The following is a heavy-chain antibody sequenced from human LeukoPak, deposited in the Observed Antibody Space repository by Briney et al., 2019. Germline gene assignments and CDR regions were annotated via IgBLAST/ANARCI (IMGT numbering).Heavy chain of an antibody. V-gene: IGHV3-23*01. J-gene: IGHJ4*02. Sequence: GGSLRLSCAASVFTFSSYAMSWVRQAPGKGLEWVSAIRGSGGSTYYADSVKGRFTISRDNSKNTLYLQMNSLRAEDTAVYYCAKGRIYFDSFDYWGQGTLVTVSS. CDR1: VFTFSSYA. CDR3: AKGRIYFDSFDY. CDR2: IRGSGGST. D-gene: IGHD3-9*01.